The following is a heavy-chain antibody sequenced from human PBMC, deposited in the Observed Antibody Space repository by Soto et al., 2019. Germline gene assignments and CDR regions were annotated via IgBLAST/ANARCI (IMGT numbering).Heavy chain of an antibody. D-gene: IGHD3-9*01. Sequence: EVQLVESGGGLVKPGGSLRLSCAASGFTFSNAWMSWVRQAPGKGLEWVGRIKSKTDGGTTDYAVPVKGRFSISRDDSKNTLYLQMNSLKTEDTAVYYCTTEGLRYFDGPSDSWGPGTLVTVSS. J-gene: IGHJ4*02. V-gene: IGHV3-15*01. CDR3: TTEGLRYFDGPSDS. CDR2: IKSKTDGGTT. CDR1: GFTFSNAW.